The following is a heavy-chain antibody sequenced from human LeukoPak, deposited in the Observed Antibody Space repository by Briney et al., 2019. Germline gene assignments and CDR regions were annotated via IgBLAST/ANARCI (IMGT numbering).Heavy chain of an antibody. Sequence: PSETLSLTCTVSGGSISSSSYYWGWIRQPPGKGLEWIGSIYYSGSTYYNPSLKSRVTISVDTSKNQFSLKLSSVTAADTAVYYCARLSMVAATSWFVPWGQGTLVTVSS. CDR2: IYYSGST. CDR1: GGSISSSSYY. V-gene: IGHV4-39*01. J-gene: IGHJ5*02. CDR3: ARLSMVAATSWFVP. D-gene: IGHD2-15*01.